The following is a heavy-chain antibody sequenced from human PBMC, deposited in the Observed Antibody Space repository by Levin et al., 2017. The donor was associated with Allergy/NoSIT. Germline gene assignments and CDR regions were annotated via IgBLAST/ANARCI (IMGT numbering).Heavy chain of an antibody. CDR2: ISWNSGSI. D-gene: IGHD6-13*01. CDR3: AKDKSRAAAGGYGMDG. Sequence: GGSLRLSCAASGFTFDDYAMHWVRQAPGKGLEWVSGISWNSGSIGYADSVKGRFTISRDNAKNSLYLQMNSLRAEDTALYYCAKDKSRAAAGGYGMDGWGQGTTVTVSS. J-gene: IGHJ6*02. CDR1: GFTFDDYA. V-gene: IGHV3-9*01.